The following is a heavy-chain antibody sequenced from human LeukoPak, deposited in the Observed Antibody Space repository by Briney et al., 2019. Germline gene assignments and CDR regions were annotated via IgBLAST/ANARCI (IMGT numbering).Heavy chain of an antibody. D-gene: IGHD4-17*01. Sequence: PGGSLRLSCAASGFTFRSYSMNWVRQAPGKGLEWVSYISRSSSTIYYADSVKGRFTISRDDAKNSLYLQMNSLRAEDTAVYYCASLHWARDTVSFDYWGQGALVTVSS. CDR1: GFTFRSYS. CDR2: ISRSSSTI. J-gene: IGHJ4*02. V-gene: IGHV3-48*04. CDR3: ASLHWARDTVSFDY.